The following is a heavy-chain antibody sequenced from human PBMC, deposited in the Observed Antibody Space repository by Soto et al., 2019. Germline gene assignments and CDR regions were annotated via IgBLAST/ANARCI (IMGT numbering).Heavy chain of an antibody. CDR3: ARERRPITMIVVVITTHAFAI. J-gene: IGHJ3*02. D-gene: IGHD3-22*01. CDR1: GDSVSSNSAA. CDR2: TYYRSKWYN. Sequence: SQTLSLTCAISGDSVSSNSAAWNWIRQSPSRGLEWLGRTYYRSKWYNDYAVSVKSRITINPDTSKNQFSLQLNSVTPQDTAVYYCARERRPITMIVVVITTHAFAIWGQGTIVTVSS. V-gene: IGHV6-1*01.